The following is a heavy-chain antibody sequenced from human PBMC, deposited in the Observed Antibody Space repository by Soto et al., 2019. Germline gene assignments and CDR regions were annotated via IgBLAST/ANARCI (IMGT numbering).Heavy chain of an antibody. J-gene: IGHJ4*02. Sequence: EVQLVESGGGLVQPGGSLRLSCAASGFTFSSYWMHWVRQAPGKGLVWFSRINNDGSSTNNADSVKGRFTISRDNAKNTLYLQMNRLRAEYTAVYYCARYPWQNYFDSWGQGTLVTVSS. CDR1: GFTFSSYW. CDR2: INNDGSST. CDR3: ARYPWQNYFDS. V-gene: IGHV3-74*01.